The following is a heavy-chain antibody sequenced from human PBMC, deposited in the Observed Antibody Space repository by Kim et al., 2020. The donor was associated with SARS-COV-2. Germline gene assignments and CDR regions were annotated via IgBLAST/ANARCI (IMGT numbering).Heavy chain of an antibody. Sequence: SETLSLTCTVSGGSISSSSYYWGWIRQPPGKGLEWIGSIYYSGSTYYNPSLKSRVTISVDTSKNQFSLKLSSVTAADTAVYYCARPRSGSLGFDYWGQGTLVTVSS. CDR1: GGSISSSSYY. CDR3: ARPRSGSLGFDY. V-gene: IGHV4-39*01. CDR2: IYYSGST. D-gene: IGHD3-10*01. J-gene: IGHJ4*02.